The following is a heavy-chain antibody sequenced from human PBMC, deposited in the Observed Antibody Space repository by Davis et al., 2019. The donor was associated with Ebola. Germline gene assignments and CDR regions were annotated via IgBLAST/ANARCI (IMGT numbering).Heavy chain of an antibody. V-gene: IGHV4-59*08. CDR3: ARLLGYYGMDV. D-gene: IGHD2/OR15-2a*01. Sequence: SETLSLTCTVSGGSISGYYWSWIRQPPGKGLEWIGYIYYSGSTNYNPSLKSRVTISVDTSKNQFSLKLSSVTAADTAVYYCARLLGYYGMDVWGQGTTVTVSS. CDR1: GGSISGYY. J-gene: IGHJ6*02. CDR2: IYYSGST.